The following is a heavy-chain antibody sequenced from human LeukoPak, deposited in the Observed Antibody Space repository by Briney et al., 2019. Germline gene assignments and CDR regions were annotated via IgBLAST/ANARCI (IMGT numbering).Heavy chain of an antibody. CDR3: VKSPLNLGYCSGGSCHYFGY. J-gene: IGHJ4*02. Sequence: PGGSLRLSCAVSGFTVSRYYMSWVRQAPGKGLEWVSIIYSGDNTYYADSVKGRFTISRDNSKNTLYLQMNSLRAEDTAVYYCVKSPLNLGYCSGGSCHYFGYWGQGTLVTVSS. CDR2: IYSGDNT. D-gene: IGHD2-15*01. CDR1: GFTVSRYY. V-gene: IGHV3-53*01.